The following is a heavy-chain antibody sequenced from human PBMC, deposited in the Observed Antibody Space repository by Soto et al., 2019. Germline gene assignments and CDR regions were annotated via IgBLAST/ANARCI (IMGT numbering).Heavy chain of an antibody. CDR1: GFTFSSYA. J-gene: IGHJ4*02. V-gene: IGHV3-30-3*01. CDR3: ARDSGGRYSYGYSDY. CDR2: ISYDGSNK. Sequence: GGSLRLSCAASGFTFSSYAMHWVRQAPGKGLEWVAVISYDGSNKYYADSVKGRFTISRDNSKNTLYLQMNSLRAEDTAVYYCARDSGGRYSYGYSDYWGQGTLVTVSS. D-gene: IGHD5-18*01.